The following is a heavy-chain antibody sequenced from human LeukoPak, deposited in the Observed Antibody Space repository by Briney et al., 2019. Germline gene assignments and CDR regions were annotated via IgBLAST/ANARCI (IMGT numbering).Heavy chain of an antibody. CDR1: GFTFSSYG. J-gene: IGHJ3*02. D-gene: IGHD5-24*01. Sequence: GGSLRLSCAASGFTFSSYGMHWVRQAPGKGLEWVAFIRYDGSNKYYADSVKGRFTISRDNSKNTLYLQMNSLRAEDTAVYYCARVGGMATTPEGDAFDIWGQGTMVTVSS. CDR2: IRYDGSNK. V-gene: IGHV3-30*02. CDR3: ARVGGMATTPEGDAFDI.